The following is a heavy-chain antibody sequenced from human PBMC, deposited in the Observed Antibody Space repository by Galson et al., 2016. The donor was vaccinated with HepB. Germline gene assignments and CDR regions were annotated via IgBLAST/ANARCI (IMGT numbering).Heavy chain of an antibody. Sequence: SVKVSCKGSGYTFTNYGISWVRQAPGQGLERMGWISAYNGHTNYAQRLQGRVTMTTDTSTSTASMELRSLRSDDSAVYYCARAVPGYCCGGNCYEQEWYFTSGGQGPRHTVSS. J-gene: IGHJ4*02. CDR2: ISAYNGHT. CDR3: ARAVPGYCCGGNCYEQEWYFTS. CDR1: GYTFTNYG. V-gene: IGHV1-18*04. D-gene: IGHD2-15*01.